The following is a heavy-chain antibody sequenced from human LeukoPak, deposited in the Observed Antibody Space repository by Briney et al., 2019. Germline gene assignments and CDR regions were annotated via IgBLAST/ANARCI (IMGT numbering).Heavy chain of an antibody. V-gene: IGHV1-3*01. CDR2: INAGNGNT. CDR3: ARGGLWFGSLGPYFDY. Sequence: ASVKVSCKASGYTFTSYAMHWVRQAPGQRLEWMGWINAGNGNTKYSQKFQGRVTITRDISASTAYMELSSLRSEDTAVYYCARGGLWFGSLGPYFDYWGQGTLVTVSS. D-gene: IGHD3-10*01. J-gene: IGHJ4*02. CDR1: GYTFTSYA.